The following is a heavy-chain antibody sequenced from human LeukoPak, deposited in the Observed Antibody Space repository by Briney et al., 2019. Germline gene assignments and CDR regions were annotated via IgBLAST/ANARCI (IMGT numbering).Heavy chain of an antibody. D-gene: IGHD3-10*01. J-gene: IGHJ4*02. CDR3: AKADYYDFDS. CDR2: ISKNGGNT. Sequence: GGSLRLSCLGSGFTFSWYGMNWVRQAPGRGLEYVSAISKNGGNTYYVDSVKGRFTISRDNSKNTLYLQMNSLRAEDTAVYYCAKADYYDFDSWGQGTLVTVSS. CDR1: GFTFSWYG. V-gene: IGHV3-64*04.